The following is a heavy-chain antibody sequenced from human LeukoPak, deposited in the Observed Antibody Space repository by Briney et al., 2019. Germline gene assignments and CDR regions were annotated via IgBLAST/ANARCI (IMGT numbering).Heavy chain of an antibody. CDR1: GASISNDY. V-gene: IGHV4-39*07. J-gene: IGHJ4*02. CDR2: AST. Sequence: PSENLSLTCTISGASISNDYWGWIRQPPGKGLEWIASASTYYNSSLESRVTMSIDTSKNQFSLRLTSLTAADTAVYYCVSGLWEVPGCHWGQGTLVTVSS. D-gene: IGHD1-26*01. CDR3: VSGLWEVPGCH.